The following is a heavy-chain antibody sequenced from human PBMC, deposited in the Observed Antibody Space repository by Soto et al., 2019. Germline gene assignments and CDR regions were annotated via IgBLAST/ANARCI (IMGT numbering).Heavy chain of an antibody. J-gene: IGHJ4*02. CDR1: EFTFTNYW. Sequence: EVQLVESGGGLVQPGGSLRLSCVASEFTFTNYWMNWFRQAPGKGLEWVANIKKDGSEKHYVDSVKGRFTISRDNAKNTLYLQMSSLRAEDTAFYYCAGGTGYIIDHWGQGTLVTVSS. CDR2: IKKDGSEK. D-gene: IGHD3-9*01. V-gene: IGHV3-7*05. CDR3: AGGTGYIIDH.